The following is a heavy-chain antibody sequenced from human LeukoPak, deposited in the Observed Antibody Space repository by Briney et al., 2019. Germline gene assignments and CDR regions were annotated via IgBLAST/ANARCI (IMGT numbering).Heavy chain of an antibody. CDR1: GFTFSNYG. Sequence: GGSLRLSCAASGFTFSNYGMSWVRQAPGKGLEWVAAINGSGGSTYYADSVKGRFTISRDNAKNTLYLQMNSLRAEDTAVYYCAKDTGGSGSYYNWYNWFAPWGQGTLVTVYS. D-gene: IGHD3-10*01. CDR2: INGSGGST. J-gene: IGHJ5*02. CDR3: AKDTGGSGSYYNWYNWFAP. V-gene: IGHV3-23*01.